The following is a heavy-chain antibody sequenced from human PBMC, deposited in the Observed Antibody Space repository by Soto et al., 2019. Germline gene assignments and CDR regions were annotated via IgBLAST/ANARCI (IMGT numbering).Heavy chain of an antibody. Sequence: EVQLLESGGGVVQPGGSLRLSCVASGFNFKKLSMSWVRQAPGAGLEWVSGISCCGGSTSYADSVKGRFSIARDDSTNTLSLQMNNLRCEDTAQYYCAKADGEQWLLPHLDKWGQGTMVTVS. V-gene: IGHV3-23*01. CDR2: ISCCGGST. CDR1: GFNFKKLS. J-gene: IGHJ4*02. D-gene: IGHD6-19*01. CDR3: AKADGEQWLLPHLDK.